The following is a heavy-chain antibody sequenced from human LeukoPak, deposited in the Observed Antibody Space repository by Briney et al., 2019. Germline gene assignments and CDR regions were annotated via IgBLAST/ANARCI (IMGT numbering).Heavy chain of an antibody. V-gene: IGHV1-18*01. D-gene: IGHD3-10*01. Sequence: ASVKVSCKASGYTFSSYGISWVRQAPGQGLEWMGWISGYTGNTNYEQNLQGRVTMTTDTSTSTAYMELRSLRSDDTALYYCARSSWFGGRSEWRWFDPWGQGTLVTVSS. CDR3: ARSSWFGGRSEWRWFDP. J-gene: IGHJ5*02. CDR1: GYTFSSYG. CDR2: ISGYTGNT.